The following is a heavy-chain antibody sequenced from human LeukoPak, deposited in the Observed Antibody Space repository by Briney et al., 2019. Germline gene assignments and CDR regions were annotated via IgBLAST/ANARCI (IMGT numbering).Heavy chain of an antibody. J-gene: IGHJ4*02. V-gene: IGHV3-30*03. CDR3: ASSGGAFDI. CDR1: GFTFSSYG. D-gene: IGHD3-9*01. Sequence: GGSLRLSCAASGFTFSSYGMHWVRQAPGKGLEWVAVISYDGSNKYYADSVKGRFTISRDNSKNTLYLQMNSLRAEDTAVYYCASSGGAFDIWGQGTLVTVSS. CDR2: ISYDGSNK.